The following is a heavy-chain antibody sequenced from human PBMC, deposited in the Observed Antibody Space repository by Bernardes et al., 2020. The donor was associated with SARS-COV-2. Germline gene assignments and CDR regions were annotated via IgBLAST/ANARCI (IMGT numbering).Heavy chain of an antibody. J-gene: IGHJ4*02. V-gene: IGHV4-61*02. Sequence: SETLSLTCVVSGGSISSGTDYWAWIRQPAGKGPECIGRTYVGGSTNYNPSLKSRVTISIDTSRNQFYLNLTSVTAADTAVYYCARATPGTPFDYWGQGTLVTVSS. CDR2: TYVGGST. CDR3: ARATPGTPFDY. CDR1: GGSISSGTDY.